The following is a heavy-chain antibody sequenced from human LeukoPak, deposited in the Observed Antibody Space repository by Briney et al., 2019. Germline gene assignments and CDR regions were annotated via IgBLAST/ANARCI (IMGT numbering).Heavy chain of an antibody. J-gene: IGHJ4*02. CDR3: ARSNIVGATSPFDY. V-gene: IGHV4-30-4*08. D-gene: IGHD1-26*01. Sequence: PSQTLSLTCTVSGGSISSGDYYWSWIRQPPEKGLEWIGYIYYSGSTYYNPSLKSRVTISVDTSKNQFSLKLSSVTAADTAVYYCARSNIVGATSPFDYWGQGTLVTVSS. CDR1: GGSISSGDYY. CDR2: IYYSGST.